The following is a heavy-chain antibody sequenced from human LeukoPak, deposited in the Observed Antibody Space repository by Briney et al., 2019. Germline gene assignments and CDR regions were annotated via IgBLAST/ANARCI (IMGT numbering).Heavy chain of an antibody. CDR2: IYYSGST. V-gene: IGHV4-30-4*01. D-gene: IGHD5-12*01. CDR3: ARERIVATTAKYYYYGMDV. J-gene: IGHJ6*02. CDR1: GGSISSGDYS. Sequence: PSETLSLTCTVSGGSISSGDYSWSWIRQPPGKGLEWIGYIYYSGSTYYNPSLKSRVTISVDTSKNQFSLKLSSVTAADTAVYYCARERIVATTAKYYYYGMDVWGQGTTVTVSS.